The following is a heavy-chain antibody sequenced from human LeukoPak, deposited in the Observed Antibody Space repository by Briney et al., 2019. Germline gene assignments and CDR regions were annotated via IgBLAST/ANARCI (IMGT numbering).Heavy chain of an antibody. Sequence: GGSLRLSCAAPGFTFSSYGMHWVRQAPGKGLEWVAFIRYDGSNKYYADSVKGRFTISRDNSKNTLYLQMNSLRAEDTAVYYCAKEGMYYDSSGYYWALRYWGQGTLVTVSS. CDR1: GFTFSSYG. J-gene: IGHJ4*02. D-gene: IGHD3-22*01. CDR3: AKEGMYYDSSGYYWALRY. V-gene: IGHV3-30*02. CDR2: IRYDGSNK.